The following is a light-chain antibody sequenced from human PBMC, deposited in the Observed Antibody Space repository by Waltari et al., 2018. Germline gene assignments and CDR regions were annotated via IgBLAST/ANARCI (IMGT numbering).Light chain of an antibody. Sequence: EIVLTQSPGTLSLSPGERATLSCRASQSLTRRYLAWYQQKPGQAPRLLIYGASSRAAGIPDMFSGSGSGTDFTLTISRLEPEDFAVYYCQQYGSSGMYTFGQGTKLEIK. CDR2: GAS. CDR3: QQYGSSGMYT. J-gene: IGKJ2*01. V-gene: IGKV3-20*01. CDR1: QSLTRRY.